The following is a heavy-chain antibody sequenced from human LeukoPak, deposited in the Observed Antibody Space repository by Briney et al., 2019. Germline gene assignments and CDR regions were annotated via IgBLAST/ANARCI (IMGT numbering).Heavy chain of an antibody. CDR3: ARVRRSDGYNFLYYYYYYMDV. V-gene: IGHV4-59*01. CDR2: IYYSGST. D-gene: IGHD5-24*01. CDR1: GGSISSYY. J-gene: IGHJ6*03. Sequence: PSETLSLTCTVSGGSISSYYWSWIRQPPGKGLEWIGYIYYSGSTNYNPSLKSRVTISVDTSKNQFSLKLSSVTAADTAVYYCARVRRSDGYNFLYYYYYYMDVWGKGTTVTISS.